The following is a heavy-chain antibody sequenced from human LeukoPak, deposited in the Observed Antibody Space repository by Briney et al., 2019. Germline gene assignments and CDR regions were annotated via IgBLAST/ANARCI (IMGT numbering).Heavy chain of an antibody. J-gene: IGHJ4*02. CDR3: ARVGYYDYVWGSCRPHHFDY. CDR2: MNPNSGNT. V-gene: IGHV1-8*03. D-gene: IGHD3-16*02. Sequence: ASVKVSCKASGGTFSSYAISWVRQAPGQGLEWMGWMNPNSGNTGYAQKFQGRVTITRNTSISTAYMELSSLRSEDTAVCYCARVGYYDYVWGSCRPHHFDYWGQGTLVTVSS. CDR1: GGTFSSYA.